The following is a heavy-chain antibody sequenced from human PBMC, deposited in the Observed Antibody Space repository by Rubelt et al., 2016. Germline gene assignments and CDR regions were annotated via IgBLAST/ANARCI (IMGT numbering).Heavy chain of an antibody. J-gene: IGHJ4*02. CDR3: ARVREDYYDSSGYYSRCYFDY. V-gene: IGHV4-34*01. CDR2: INHSGST. D-gene: IGHD3-22*01. Sequence: QVQLQQWGAGLLKPSETLSLTCAVYGGSFSGYYWSWIRQPPGKGLEWIGEINHSGSTNYNPSLKSRVTISVDTSKNQFSLKLSSVTAADTAVYYCARVREDYYDSSGYYSRCYFDYWGQGTLVTVSS. CDR1: GGSFSGYY.